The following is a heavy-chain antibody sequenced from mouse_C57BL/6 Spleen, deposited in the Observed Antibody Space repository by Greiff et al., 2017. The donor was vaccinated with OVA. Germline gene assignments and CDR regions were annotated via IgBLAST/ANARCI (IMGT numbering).Heavy chain of an antibody. CDR1: GYTFTSYG. J-gene: IGHJ3*01. Sequence: QVQLKESGAELARPGASVKLSCKASGYTFTSYGISWVKQRTGQGLEWIGEIYPRSGNTYYNEKFKGKATLTADKSSSTAYMELRSLTSEDSAVYFCATSITTVGGFAYWGQGTLVTVSA. CDR3: ATSITTVGGFAY. V-gene: IGHV1-81*01. D-gene: IGHD1-1*01. CDR2: IYPRSGNT.